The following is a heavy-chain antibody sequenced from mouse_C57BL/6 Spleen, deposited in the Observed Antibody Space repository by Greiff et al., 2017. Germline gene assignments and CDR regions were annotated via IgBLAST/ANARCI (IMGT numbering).Heavy chain of an antibody. Sequence: VQLQQPGAELVKPGASVKLSCKASGYTFTSYWMHWVKQRPGRGLEWIGRIDPNSGGTKYNEKFKSKATLTVDKPSSTAYMQLSSLTSEDSAVYYCARCYYGSSYEAYAMDYWGQGTSVTVSS. CDR2: IDPNSGGT. D-gene: IGHD1-1*01. CDR3: ARCYYGSSYEAYAMDY. V-gene: IGHV1-72*01. J-gene: IGHJ4*01. CDR1: GYTFTSYW.